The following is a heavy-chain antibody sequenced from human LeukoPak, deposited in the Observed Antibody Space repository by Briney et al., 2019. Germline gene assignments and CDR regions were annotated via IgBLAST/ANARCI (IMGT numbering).Heavy chain of an antibody. CDR1: GYTFTGYY. CDR3: ARGRNPGGPFFDY. V-gene: IGHV1-2*02. Sequence: GASVKVSCKASGYTFTGYYFHWVRQAPGQGLEWMGWINPKRGGTNYAQKFQGRVSMSRDTSISTAYMELSRLISDDTAVYHCARGRNPGGPFFDYGGKGT. D-gene: IGHD1-26*01. J-gene: IGHJ4*02. CDR2: INPKRGGT.